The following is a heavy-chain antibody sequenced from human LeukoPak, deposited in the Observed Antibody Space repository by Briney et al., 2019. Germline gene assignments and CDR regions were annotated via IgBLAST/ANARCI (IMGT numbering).Heavy chain of an antibody. D-gene: IGHD6-19*01. CDR1: GGSVSSGSYY. V-gene: IGHV4-61*01. Sequence: PSETLSLTCTVSGGSVSSGSYYWSWIRQPPGKGLEWIGYIYYSGSTNYNPSLKSRVTISVDTSKNQFSLKLSSVTAADTAVYYCARGRTSIAVAGTRIYYYYGMDVWGQGTTVTVSS. CDR3: ARGRTSIAVAGTRIYYYYGMDV. CDR2: IYYSGST. J-gene: IGHJ6*02.